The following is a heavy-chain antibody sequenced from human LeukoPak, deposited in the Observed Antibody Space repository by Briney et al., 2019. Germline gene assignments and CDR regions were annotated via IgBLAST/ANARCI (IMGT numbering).Heavy chain of an antibody. Sequence: GGSLRLSCAASGFTFSNYWMSWVRQAPGKGLEWVANINQDGSEKYYADSVKGRFTISRDNAKNSLYLQMNSLRAEDTAAYFCARPELPGWSVLFDFWGQGTLVTVSS. D-gene: IGHD2-15*01. V-gene: IGHV3-7*01. CDR1: GFTFSNYW. J-gene: IGHJ4*02. CDR3: ARPELPGWSVLFDF. CDR2: INQDGSEK.